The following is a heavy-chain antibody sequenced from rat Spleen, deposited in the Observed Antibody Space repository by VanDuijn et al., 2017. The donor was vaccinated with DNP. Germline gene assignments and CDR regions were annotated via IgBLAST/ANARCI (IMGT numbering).Heavy chain of an antibody. CDR2: ISYDGSRT. CDR3: ATHSGWFAY. Sequence: EVQLVESGGGLVQPGRSLKLSCAASGFTFRDYYMAWVRQAPTKGLEWVAYISYDGSRTFYRDSVKGRFTISRDNARNTLYLQMDSLRSEDTATYYCATHSGWFAYWGQGVMVTVSS. J-gene: IGHJ2*01. V-gene: IGHV5-20*01. D-gene: IGHD1-1*01. CDR1: GFTFRDYY.